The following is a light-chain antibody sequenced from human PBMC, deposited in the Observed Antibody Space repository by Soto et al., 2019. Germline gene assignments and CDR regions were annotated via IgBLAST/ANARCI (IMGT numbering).Light chain of an antibody. CDR2: AAS. J-gene: IGKJ5*01. CDR1: QTITTS. Sequence: DIHLTQMSSYLHASVGDRVTIACRTSQTITTSLNWYRQKPGKAPDLLIYAASSLQSGIPSRFGGRGSGTDFTLTITGLQPEDFATYYCKQTYSLPITLGPGTRLENK. V-gene: IGKV1-39*01. CDR3: KQTYSLPIT.